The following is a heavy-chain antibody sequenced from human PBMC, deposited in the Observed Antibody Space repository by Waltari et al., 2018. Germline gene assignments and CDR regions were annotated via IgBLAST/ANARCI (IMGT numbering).Heavy chain of an antibody. J-gene: IGHJ4*02. D-gene: IGHD2-15*01. CDR3: ARRDCSGGTCYFYY. CDR2: LYHSGST. V-gene: IGHV4-59*08. Sequence: QVQLQESGPGLVKPSETLSLTCSVSGGSISNDYWTWIRQPPGKGLEWIGHLYHSGSTTSNPSLKIRVTISVDTSKNQFSLRLTSLTAADTAVYYCARRDCSGGTCYFYYWGQGTLVTVSS. CDR1: GGSISNDY.